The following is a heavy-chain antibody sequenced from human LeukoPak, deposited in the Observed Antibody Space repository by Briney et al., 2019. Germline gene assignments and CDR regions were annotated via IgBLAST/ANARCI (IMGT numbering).Heavy chain of an antibody. J-gene: IGHJ4*02. CDR2: IYSGGDT. D-gene: IGHD6-19*01. Sequence: GGSLRLSCAVSGFSVSTNYMSWVRRAPGKGLEWVSIIYSGGDTYYADSVKGRFTISRDNSKNTLYLQMNSLRAEDTAVYYCARDARLWAVAGIVYFDYWGQGTLVTVAS. CDR3: ARDARLWAVAGIVYFDY. V-gene: IGHV3-53*01. CDR1: GFSVSTNY.